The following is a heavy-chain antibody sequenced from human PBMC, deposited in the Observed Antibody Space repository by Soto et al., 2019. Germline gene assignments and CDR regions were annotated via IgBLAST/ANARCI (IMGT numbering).Heavy chain of an antibody. Sequence: QVQLQESGPGLVKPSQTLFLTCTVSGGSISSGGYYWSWIRQHPGKGLEWIGYIYYSGSTYYNPSLKSRVTISVDTSKNQFSLKLSSVTAADTAVYYCARSSTSANYFDYWGQGTLVTVSS. CDR3: ARSSTSANYFDY. D-gene: IGHD2-2*01. CDR2: IYYSGST. J-gene: IGHJ4*02. CDR1: GGSISSGGYY. V-gene: IGHV4-31*03.